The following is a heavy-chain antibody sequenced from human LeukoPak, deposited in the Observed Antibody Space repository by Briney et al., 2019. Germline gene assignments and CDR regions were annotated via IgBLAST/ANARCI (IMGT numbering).Heavy chain of an antibody. D-gene: IGHD3/OR15-3a*01. CDR3: ARGGLVRVTINSVIAFDI. Sequence: SQTLSLTCAISGDSVASKSAGWSWIRQSPSRGLEWLGRIYYRSKWYIDYAVSVTSRISINPDTSKNQFSLQLNSVTPEDTAVYYCARGGLVRVTINSVIAFDIWGQGTTVTVSS. CDR2: IYYRSKWYI. J-gene: IGHJ3*02. V-gene: IGHV6-1*01. CDR1: GDSVASKSAG.